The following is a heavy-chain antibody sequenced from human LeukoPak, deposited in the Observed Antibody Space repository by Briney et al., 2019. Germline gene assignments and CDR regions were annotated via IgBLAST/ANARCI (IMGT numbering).Heavy chain of an antibody. CDR3: AKAPVTTCRGAYCYPFDY. CDR1: EFTFSDYY. J-gene: IGHJ4*02. Sequence: GGSLRLSCAASEFTFSDYYMSWVRQAPGKGLEWVSAISDSGNTYHADSVKGRFTISRDSSKNTLFLQMNRLRPEDAAVYYCAKAPVTTCRGAYCYPFDYWGQGTLVTVSS. V-gene: IGHV3-23*01. CDR2: ISDSGNT. D-gene: IGHD2-21*01.